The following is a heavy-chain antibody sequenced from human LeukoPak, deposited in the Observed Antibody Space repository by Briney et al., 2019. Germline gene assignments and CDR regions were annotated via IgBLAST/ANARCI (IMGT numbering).Heavy chain of an antibody. D-gene: IGHD3-16*01. CDR3: ARDWGLDY. CDR2: IKQDGSDK. CDR1: GFTFSSYW. Sequence: GGSLRLSCAASGFTFSSYWMNWVRQAPGKGLEWVANIKQDGSDKFYVDSVKGRFTISRDNAKNSLYLQMNSLSAEDTAVYYCARDWGLDYWGQGTLVTVSS. J-gene: IGHJ4*02. V-gene: IGHV3-7*01.